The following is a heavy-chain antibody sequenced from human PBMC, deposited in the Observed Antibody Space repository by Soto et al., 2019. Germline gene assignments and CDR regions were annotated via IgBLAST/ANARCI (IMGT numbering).Heavy chain of an antibody. Sequence: ASVKVSCKASGYTFTGYYMHWVRQAPGQGLEWMGWINPNSGGTNYAQKFQGWVTMTRDTSISTAYMELSRLRSDDTAVYYCARGEEDIVVVPAAMGVDYWGQGTLVTVSS. J-gene: IGHJ4*02. V-gene: IGHV1-2*04. CDR1: GYTFTGYY. CDR2: INPNSGGT. CDR3: ARGEEDIVVVPAAMGVDY. D-gene: IGHD2-2*01.